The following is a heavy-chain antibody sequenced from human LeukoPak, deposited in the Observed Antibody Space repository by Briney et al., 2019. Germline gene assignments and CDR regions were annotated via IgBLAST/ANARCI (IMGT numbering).Heavy chain of an antibody. J-gene: IGHJ4*02. CDR3: ATYRFDY. V-gene: IGHV6-1*01. Sequence: SQTLSLTCAISGDSVSRPNVAWNWIRQSPSGGLEWLGRTIYRSEWLRDYAVSMKGRITISPDTSKNQFSLQLNSVTPEDTAVYYCATYRFDYWGQGTLVIVS. CDR1: GDSVSRPNVA. D-gene: IGHD3-16*02. CDR2: TIYRSEWLR.